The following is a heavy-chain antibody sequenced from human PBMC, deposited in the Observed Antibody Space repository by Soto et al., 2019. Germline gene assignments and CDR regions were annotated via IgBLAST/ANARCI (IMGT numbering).Heavy chain of an antibody. D-gene: IGHD3-22*01. Sequence: QVQLVESGGGLVKPGGSLRISCAASGFTFSDYYMSWIRQAPGRGLEWVSNISRSSSYTKYADSVKGRFTISRDNAKNSLYLQMNSLRAEDTAVYYCARGAFESSAYYGNWGQGPLVTVSS. CDR1: GFTFSDYY. J-gene: IGHJ4*02. CDR3: ARGAFESSAYYGN. V-gene: IGHV3-11*06. CDR2: ISRSSSYT.